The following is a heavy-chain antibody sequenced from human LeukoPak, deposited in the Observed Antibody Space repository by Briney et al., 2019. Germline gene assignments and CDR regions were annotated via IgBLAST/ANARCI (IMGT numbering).Heavy chain of an antibody. J-gene: IGHJ4*02. CDR3: ARGDKARIGYSSGWSKQIRFDY. Sequence: AASVKVSCKASGYTFTSYYMHWVRQAPGQGLEWMGIISPSGGSTNYAQKFQGRVTITADESTSTAYMELSSLRSEDTAVYYCARGDKARIGYSSGWSKQIRFDYWGQGTLVTVSS. CDR1: GYTFTSYY. CDR2: ISPSGGST. D-gene: IGHD6-19*01. V-gene: IGHV1-46*01.